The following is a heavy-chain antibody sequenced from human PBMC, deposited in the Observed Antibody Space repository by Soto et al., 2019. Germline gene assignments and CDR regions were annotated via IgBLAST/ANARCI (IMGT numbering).Heavy chain of an antibody. CDR1: GGTFSSYA. D-gene: IGHD2-15*01. CDR3: ARAGQHCSGGSCYWFDP. J-gene: IGHJ5*02. V-gene: IGHV1-69*01. CDR2: IIPIFGTA. Sequence: SVKVSCKASGGTFSSYAISWVRPAPGQGLEWMGGIIPIFGTANYAQKFQGRVTITADESTSTAYMERSSLRSEDTAGYYCARAGQHCSGGSCYWFDPWGQGTLVTVSS.